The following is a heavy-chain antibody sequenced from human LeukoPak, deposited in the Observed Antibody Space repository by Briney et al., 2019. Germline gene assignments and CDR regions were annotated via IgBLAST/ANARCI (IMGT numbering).Heavy chain of an antibody. Sequence: ASVKVSCKASRYTLNGHYMHRGLQAPGQRLECMGWIKPNSGGTNYAQKFQGRVTMTRDTSISTAYMELSRLRSDDTAVYYCARAPGTIAARDYWGKGTLVTVSS. J-gene: IGHJ4*02. CDR2: IKPNSGGT. V-gene: IGHV1-2*02. D-gene: IGHD6-13*01. CDR1: RYTLNGHY. CDR3: ARAPGTIAARDY.